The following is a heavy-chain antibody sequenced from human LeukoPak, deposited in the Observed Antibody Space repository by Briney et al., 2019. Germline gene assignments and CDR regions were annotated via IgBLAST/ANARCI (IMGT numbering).Heavy chain of an antibody. D-gene: IGHD4-17*01. V-gene: IGHV3-21*01. CDR1: GFTFSSYS. CDR2: ISSSSSYI. J-gene: IGHJ4*02. Sequence: PGRSLRLSCAASGFTFSSYSMNWVRQAPGKGLEWVSSISSSSSYIYYADSVKGRFTISRDNAKNSLYLQMNSLRAEDTAVYYCARDYGDYDAALDYWGQGTLVTVSS. CDR3: ARDYGDYDAALDY.